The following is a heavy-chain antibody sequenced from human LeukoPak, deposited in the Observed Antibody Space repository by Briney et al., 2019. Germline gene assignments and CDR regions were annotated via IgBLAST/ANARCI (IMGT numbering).Heavy chain of an antibody. Sequence: GGSLRLSCAASGFTFSTYGMHWVRRAPGKGLEWVAVISYDGSNKYYADSVKGRFTISRDNSKNTLYLQMNSLRAEDTAVYYCAKDGVPAAIGYFDYWGQGTLVTVSS. D-gene: IGHD2-2*01. V-gene: IGHV3-30*18. J-gene: IGHJ4*02. CDR1: GFTFSTYG. CDR3: AKDGVPAAIGYFDY. CDR2: ISYDGSNK.